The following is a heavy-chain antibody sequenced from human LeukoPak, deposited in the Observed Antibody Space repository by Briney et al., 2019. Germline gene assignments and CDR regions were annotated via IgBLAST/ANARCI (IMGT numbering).Heavy chain of an antibody. CDR1: GFTFGTFW. CDR2: INTDGSDT. CDR3: AKDIGDGYNPPGAFDI. J-gene: IGHJ3*02. V-gene: IGHV3-74*01. Sequence: PGGSLRLSCAASGFTFGTFWMHWVRQAPGKGLVWVSRINTDGSDTTYADSVKGRFTISRDNAKNSLYLQMNSLRAEDTALYYCAKDIGDGYNPPGAFDIWGQGTMVTVSS. D-gene: IGHD5-24*01.